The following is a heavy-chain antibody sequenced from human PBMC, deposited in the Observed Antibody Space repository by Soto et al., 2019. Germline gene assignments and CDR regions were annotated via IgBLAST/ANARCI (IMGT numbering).Heavy chain of an antibody. Sequence: QAHLVESGGGVVQPGRSLRLSCAASGFTFTRYGMHWVRQAPGTRLEWVAVISYDGGLQDYADSVKGRFTISRDNSKNTVLLQRNSLRAEDTAGYYCVSDGGDGHASVPYSWGQGTLVSVSS. CDR3: VSDGGDGHASVPYS. CDR2: ISYDGGLQ. J-gene: IGHJ4*02. CDR1: GFTFTRYG. V-gene: IGHV3-30*03. D-gene: IGHD3-16*01.